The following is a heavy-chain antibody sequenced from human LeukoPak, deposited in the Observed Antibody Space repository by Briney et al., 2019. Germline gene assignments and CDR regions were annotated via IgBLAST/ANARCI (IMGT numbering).Heavy chain of an antibody. Sequence: PGGSLRLSCAASGFTFSSYAMSWVRQAPGKGLEWVPAFSGSGGGTYYADSVKGRFTISRDNAKNSLYLQMNSLRAEDTAVYYCAREEEAVAVFDYWGQGTLVTVSS. CDR3: AREEEAVAVFDY. D-gene: IGHD6-19*01. V-gene: IGHV3-23*01. CDR2: FSGSGGGT. J-gene: IGHJ4*02. CDR1: GFTFSSYA.